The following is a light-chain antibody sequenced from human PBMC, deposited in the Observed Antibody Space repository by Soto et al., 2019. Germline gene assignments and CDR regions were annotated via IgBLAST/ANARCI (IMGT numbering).Light chain of an antibody. CDR3: QQRSNWPIT. CDR2: DAS. J-gene: IGKJ5*01. Sequence: EIVCIHSPATLSLSPWERATLSCRASQSVSSYLAWYQQKPGQAPRLLIYDASNRATGIPARFSGSGSGTDFTLTISSLEPEDFAVYYCQQRSNWPITFGQGTRMEIK. CDR1: QSVSSY. V-gene: IGKV3-11*01.